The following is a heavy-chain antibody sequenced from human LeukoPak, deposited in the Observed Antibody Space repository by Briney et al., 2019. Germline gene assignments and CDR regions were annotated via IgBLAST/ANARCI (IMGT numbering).Heavy chain of an antibody. J-gene: IGHJ1*01. V-gene: IGHV3-23*01. CDR2: IFQNGATT. CDR1: GFTFSRYS. D-gene: IGHD3-22*01. CDR3: AKFPITMIVVVREAYFQH. Sequence: TGGSLRLSCAASGFTFSRYSMNWVRQAPRKGLEWVSVIFQNGATTYYADSVRGRFIISRDNSKNTVYLQMHNLRAEDTAVYYCAKFPITMIVVVREAYFQHWGQGTPVTVFS.